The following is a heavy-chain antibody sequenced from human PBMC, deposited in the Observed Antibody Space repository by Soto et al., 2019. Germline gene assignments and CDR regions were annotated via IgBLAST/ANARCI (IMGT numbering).Heavy chain of an antibody. V-gene: IGHV1-18*01. CDR3: ARSSRVVVGGVMTSFDI. CDR1: GYTFTSYG. J-gene: IGHJ3*02. D-gene: IGHD3-16*01. Sequence: QVQLVQSGGEVKKPGASVKVSCKASGYTFTSYGISWVRQAPGQGLEWMGWISGDNGNTNYAQKLKGRVIMTTDTSXRXXYMELRSLRSDDTAVYYCARSSRVVVGGVMTSFDIWGQGTMVTVSS. CDR2: ISGDNGNT.